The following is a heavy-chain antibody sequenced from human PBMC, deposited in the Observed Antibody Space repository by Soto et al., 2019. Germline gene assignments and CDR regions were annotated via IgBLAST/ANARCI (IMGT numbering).Heavy chain of an antibody. V-gene: IGHV1-18*01. J-gene: IGHJ5*02. D-gene: IGHD2-2*01. CDR1: GYTFSVYR. CDR3: ARVVPGAEAWLGL. Sequence: SLTLYCKTSGYTFSVYRITWVRQDPGQPLEWLGWISLYSDGTNYAQKFQGRVSMTTDTSTTTAYMELRSLRSDDTAVYYCARVVPGAEAWLGLCGQGTRVTVSS. CDR2: ISLYSDGT.